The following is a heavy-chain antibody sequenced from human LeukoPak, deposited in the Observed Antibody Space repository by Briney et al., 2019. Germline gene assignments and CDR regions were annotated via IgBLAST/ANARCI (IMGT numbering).Heavy chain of an antibody. J-gene: IGHJ4*02. CDR3: ARLRGYSYYFDS. CDR2: IYHTGST. D-gene: IGHD3-10*01. CDR1: GGSISTGGYS. V-gene: IGHV4-30-2*01. Sequence: SETLSLTCGVSGGSISTGGYSWSWIRQPPGKGLEWIGYIYHTGSTYFNPSLKSRITISVDRSKNQFSLKLSSVNAADTAVYFCARLRGYSYYFDSWGQGTPVTVSS.